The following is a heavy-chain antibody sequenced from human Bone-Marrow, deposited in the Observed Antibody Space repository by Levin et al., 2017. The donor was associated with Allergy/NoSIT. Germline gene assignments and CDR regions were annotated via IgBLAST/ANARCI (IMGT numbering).Heavy chain of an antibody. CDR3: AGASSSWYTFED. Sequence: LGESLKISCAASGFTFSTYHMNWVRQAPGKGLEWVSFIESSARITHYADSVRGRFTISRDNAKNSLSLQMNSLRDEDTAVYYCAGASSSWYTFEDWGQGTLVTVSS. V-gene: IGHV3-48*02. CDR2: IESSARIT. CDR1: GFTFSTYH. D-gene: IGHD6-13*01. J-gene: IGHJ4*02.